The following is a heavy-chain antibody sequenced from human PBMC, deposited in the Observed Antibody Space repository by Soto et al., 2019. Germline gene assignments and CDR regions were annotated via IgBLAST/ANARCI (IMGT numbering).Heavy chain of an antibody. CDR1: GGSISSGGYY. D-gene: IGHD6-13*01. J-gene: IGHJ4*02. V-gene: IGHV4-31*03. CDR2: IYYSGST. CDR3: ARERAAAGNGYYFDY. Sequence: KTSETLSLTCTVSGGSISSGGYYWSWIRQHPGKGLEWIGYIYYSGSTYYNPSLKSRVTISVDTSKNQFSLKLSSVTAADTAVYYCARERAAAGNGYYFDYWGQGTLVTVSS.